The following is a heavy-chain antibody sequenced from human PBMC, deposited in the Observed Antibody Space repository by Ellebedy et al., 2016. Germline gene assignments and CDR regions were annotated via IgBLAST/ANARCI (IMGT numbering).Heavy chain of an antibody. J-gene: IGHJ6*03. Sequence: SETLSLXXTVSGGSISSYYWSWIRQPAGKGLEWIGRIYTSGSTNYNPSLKSRVTMSVDTSKNQFSLKLSSVTAADTAVYYRARVLDRYYYYYMDVWGKGTTVTVSS. V-gene: IGHV4-4*07. CDR1: GGSISSYY. CDR2: IYTSGST. D-gene: IGHD3/OR15-3a*01. CDR3: ARVLDRYYYYYMDV.